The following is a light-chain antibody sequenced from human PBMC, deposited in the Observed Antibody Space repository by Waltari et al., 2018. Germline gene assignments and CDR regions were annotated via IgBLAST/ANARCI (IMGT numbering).Light chain of an antibody. V-gene: IGLV2-14*03. CDR3: SSYTSSSTLV. CDR2: DVS. J-gene: IGLJ2*01. CDR1: SSDVGGYNY. Sequence: QSALTQPASVSGSPGQSITISCTGTSSDVGGYNYVSWYQQHPGKAPKLMIYDVSNGPSGVSNRGSGSKSGNTASLTISGLQAEDEADYYCSSYTSSSTLVFGGGTKLTVL.